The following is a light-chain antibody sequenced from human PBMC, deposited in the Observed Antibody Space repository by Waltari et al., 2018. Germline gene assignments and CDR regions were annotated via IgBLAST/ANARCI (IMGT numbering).Light chain of an antibody. J-gene: IGKJ2*01. CDR3: QQCYTSPYT. V-gene: IGKV4-1*01. Sequence: DIVMTPSPVPLAVSLGERATLNCKSSQSVLASSNNKNYVCWYQQKPGKPPKLLISWASTRESGVPDRFSGSGSGTDFTLTISSLQAEDVAVYYCQQCYTSPYTFGQGTKLEIK. CDR1: QSVLASSNNKNY. CDR2: WAS.